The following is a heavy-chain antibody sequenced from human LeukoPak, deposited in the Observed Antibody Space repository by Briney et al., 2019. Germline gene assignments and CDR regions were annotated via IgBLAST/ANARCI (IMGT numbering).Heavy chain of an antibody. Sequence: PSETLSLTCAVYGEYFSTYYYSWIRQPPGKGLEWIGYIYYSGSTNYNPSLKSRVTISVDTSKNQFSLKLSSVTAADTAVYYCARDRRIHSSSWYGFDPWGQGTLVTVSS. D-gene: IGHD6-13*01. CDR1: GEYFSTYY. CDR2: IYYSGST. V-gene: IGHV4-59*01. J-gene: IGHJ5*02. CDR3: ARDRRIHSSSWYGFDP.